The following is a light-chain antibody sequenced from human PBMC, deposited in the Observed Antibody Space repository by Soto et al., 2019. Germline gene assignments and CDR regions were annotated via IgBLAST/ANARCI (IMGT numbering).Light chain of an antibody. Sequence: QSALTQPPSVSGSPGQSVTISCTGTSTDFVGYNRVSWYQQPPGTAPKLMIYEVSKPPSGVPDRFSGSKSGNTASLTISGLKAADEADYYCSLYTSENAYVFGTGTKVTVL. CDR1: STDFVGYNR. CDR2: EVS. J-gene: IGLJ1*01. V-gene: IGLV2-18*01. CDR3: SLYTSENAYV.